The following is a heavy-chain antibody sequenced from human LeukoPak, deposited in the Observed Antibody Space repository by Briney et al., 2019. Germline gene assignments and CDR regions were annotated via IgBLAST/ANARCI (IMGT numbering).Heavy chain of an antibody. CDR1: GFTFSDYY. CDR3: AKDHYYGSGSPTALDY. J-gene: IGHJ4*02. D-gene: IGHD3-10*01. V-gene: IGHV3-11*04. Sequence: GGSLRLSCAASGFTFSDYYMSWIRQAPGKGLELVSYISSSGSTIYYADSVKGRCTISRDNSKNTLYLQMNSLRAEDTAVYYCAKDHYYGSGSPTALDYWGQGTLVTVSS. CDR2: ISSSGSTI.